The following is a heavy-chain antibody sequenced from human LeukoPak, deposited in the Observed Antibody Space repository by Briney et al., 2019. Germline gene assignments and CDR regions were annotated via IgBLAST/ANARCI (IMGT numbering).Heavy chain of an antibody. CDR1: GYTFTSNG. Sequence: ASVKVSCKXSGYTFTSNGISWVRQAPRQGLEWMGRISAYNGNTNYAQKLQGRVTMTTDTSTSTAYMELRSLRSDDTAVYYCARDHYYDSSGYTRSADYWGQGTLVTVSS. CDR3: ARDHYYDSSGYTRSADY. CDR2: ISAYNGNT. J-gene: IGHJ4*02. D-gene: IGHD3-22*01. V-gene: IGHV1-18*01.